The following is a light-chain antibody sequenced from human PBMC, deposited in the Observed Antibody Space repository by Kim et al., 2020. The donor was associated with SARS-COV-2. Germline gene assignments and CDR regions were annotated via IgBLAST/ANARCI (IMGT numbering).Light chain of an antibody. V-gene: IGLV2-14*03. CDR2: DVS. J-gene: IGLJ3*02. Sequence: QSALTQPVSVSGSPGQSITISCTGTSSDFGGYNYVSWYQQHPGKAPKLIIYDVSNRPSGVSNRFSGSKSGNTASLTISGLQAEDEADYYCSSYTSSSTWVFGGGTKVTVL. CDR3: SSYTSSSTWV. CDR1: SSDFGGYNY.